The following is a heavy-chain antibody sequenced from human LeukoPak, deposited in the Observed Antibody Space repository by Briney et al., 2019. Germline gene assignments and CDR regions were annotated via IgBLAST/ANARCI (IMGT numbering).Heavy chain of an antibody. V-gene: IGHV4-34*01. J-gene: IGHJ3*02. CDR3: ARAFWGRITMVRGVIYDAFDI. CDR2: INHSGST. CDR1: GGSFSGYY. Sequence: SETLSLTCAVYGGSFSGYYWSWIRQPPGKGLEWIGEINHSGSTNYNPSLKSRVTISVDTSKNQFSLKLSSVTAADTAVYYCARAFWGRITMVRGVIYDAFDIRGQGTMVTVSS. D-gene: IGHD3-10*01.